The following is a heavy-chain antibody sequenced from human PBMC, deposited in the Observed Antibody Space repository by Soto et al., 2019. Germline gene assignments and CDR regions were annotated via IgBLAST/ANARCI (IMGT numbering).Heavy chain of an antibody. CDR1: GGSFSGYY. D-gene: IGHD6-6*01. J-gene: IGHJ4*02. CDR2: INHSGST. CDR3: ARDTIEYSSSPGIAELSY. Sequence: PSETLSLTCAVYGGSFSGYYWSWIRQPPGKGLEWIGEINHSGSTNYNPSLKSRVTISVDTSKNQFSLKLSSVTAADTAVYYCARDTIEYSSSPGIAELSYWGQGTLVTVSS. V-gene: IGHV4-34*01.